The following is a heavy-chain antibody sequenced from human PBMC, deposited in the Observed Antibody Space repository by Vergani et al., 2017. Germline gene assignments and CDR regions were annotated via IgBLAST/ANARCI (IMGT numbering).Heavy chain of an antibody. D-gene: IGHD5-12*01. CDR1: GFTFSSYS. J-gene: IGHJ4*02. V-gene: IGHV3-21*01. CDR2: ISSSSSYI. Sequence: EVQLVESGGGLVKPGGSLRLSCAASGFTFSSYSMNWVRQAPGKGLEWVSSISSSSSYIYYADSVKGRFTISRDNAKNSLYLQMNSLRAEDTAVYYCAMASGYDSHYFDYWGQGTLVTVSS. CDR3: AMASGYDSHYFDY.